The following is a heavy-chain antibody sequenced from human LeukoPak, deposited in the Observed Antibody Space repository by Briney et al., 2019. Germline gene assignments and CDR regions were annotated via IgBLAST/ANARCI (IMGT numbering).Heavy chain of an antibody. CDR3: ARLSRKGY. J-gene: IGHJ4*02. Sequence: SETLSLACTVSGGSIRSGNYHWSWIRQPAGKGLEWIGRIYTSGTTNYNPSLKSRVTISVDTSKNQFSLKLSSVTAADTAVYYCARLSRKGYWGQGTLVTVSS. CDR1: GGSIRSGNYH. V-gene: IGHV4-61*02. CDR2: IYTSGTT.